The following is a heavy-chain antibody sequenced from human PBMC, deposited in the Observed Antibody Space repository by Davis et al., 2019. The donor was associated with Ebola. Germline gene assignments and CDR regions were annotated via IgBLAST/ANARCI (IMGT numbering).Heavy chain of an antibody. V-gene: IGHV5-51*01. D-gene: IGHD6-13*01. Sequence: LKISCKGSGYSFTSYWTVWVRQLPGKGLECMGIIFPGDSDTRYSPSFQGQVTISADKSITTAYLQWSSLKASDTAMYYCARLGQQLGRGYWGQGTLVTVSS. J-gene: IGHJ4*02. CDR1: GYSFTSYW. CDR2: IFPGDSDT. CDR3: ARLGQQLGRGY.